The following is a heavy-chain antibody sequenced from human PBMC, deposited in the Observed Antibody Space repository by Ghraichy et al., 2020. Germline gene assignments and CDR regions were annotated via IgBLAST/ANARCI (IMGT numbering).Heavy chain of an antibody. J-gene: IGHJ4*02. D-gene: IGHD5-24*01. CDR3: ARLDPLIRVEMATISKEVVPFDY. V-gene: IGHV4-39*01. Sequence: SETLSLTCTVSGGSISSSSYYWGWIRQPPGKGLEWIGSIYYSGSTYYNPSLKSRVTISVDTSKNQFSLKLSSVTAADTAVYYCARLDPLIRVEMATISKEVVPFDYWGQGTLVTVSS. CDR1: GGSISSSSYY. CDR2: IYYSGST.